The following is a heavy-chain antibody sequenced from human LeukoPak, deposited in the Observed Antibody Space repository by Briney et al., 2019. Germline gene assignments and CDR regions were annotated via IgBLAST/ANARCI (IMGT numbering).Heavy chain of an antibody. CDR1: GFSFSTNS. Sequence: GGSLRLSCTASGFSFSTNSMNWVRQVPGKGLEWISYISSNSATTYYADSVKGRFTISRDNAKNSLYLHMNSLRADDTAVYYCARDTRSLIDYWGQGTLVTVSS. D-gene: IGHD1-26*01. CDR3: ARDTRSLIDY. CDR2: ISSNSATT. V-gene: IGHV3-48*01. J-gene: IGHJ4*02.